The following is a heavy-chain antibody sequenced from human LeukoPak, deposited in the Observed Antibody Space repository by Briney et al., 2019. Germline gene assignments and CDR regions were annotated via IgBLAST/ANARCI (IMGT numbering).Heavy chain of an antibody. Sequence: GGSLRLPCAASGFTFSSYSMNWVRQAPGKGLEWVSSISSSSSYIYYADSVKGRFTISRDNAKNSLYLQMNSLRAEDTAVYYCARDLESYYGSGSYYTPIFDYWGQGTLVTVSS. CDR2: ISSSSSYI. CDR1: GFTFSSYS. J-gene: IGHJ4*02. V-gene: IGHV3-21*01. CDR3: ARDLESYYGSGSYYTPIFDY. D-gene: IGHD3-10*01.